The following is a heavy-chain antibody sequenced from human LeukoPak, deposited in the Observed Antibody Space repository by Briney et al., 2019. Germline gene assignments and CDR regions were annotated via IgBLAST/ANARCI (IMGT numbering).Heavy chain of an antibody. Sequence: SVKVSCKASGYTFTGYYFHWVRQAPGQGLEWMGGIIPIFGTANYAQKFQGRVTITADESTSTAYTELSSLRSEDTAVYYCARGTVWILGELSFPSTLQGAFDIWGQGTMVTVSS. D-gene: IGHD3-16*02. V-gene: IGHV1-69*13. CDR2: IIPIFGTA. CDR3: ARGTVWILGELSFPSTLQGAFDI. J-gene: IGHJ3*02. CDR1: GYTFTGYY.